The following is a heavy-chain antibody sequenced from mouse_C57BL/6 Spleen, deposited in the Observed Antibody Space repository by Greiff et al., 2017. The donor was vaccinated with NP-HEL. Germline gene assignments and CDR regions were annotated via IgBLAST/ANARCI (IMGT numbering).Heavy chain of an antibody. D-gene: IGHD2-4*01. Sequence: QVQLKQSGAELARPGASVKMSCKASGYTFTSYTMHWVKQRPGQGLEWIGYINPSSGYTKYNQKFKDKATLTADKSSSTAYMQLSSLTSEDSAVYYCARWGGDYDEGAGVDYWGQGTTLTVSS. CDR2: INPSSGYT. V-gene: IGHV1-4*01. CDR3: ARWGGDYDEGAGVDY. CDR1: GYTFTSYT. J-gene: IGHJ2*01.